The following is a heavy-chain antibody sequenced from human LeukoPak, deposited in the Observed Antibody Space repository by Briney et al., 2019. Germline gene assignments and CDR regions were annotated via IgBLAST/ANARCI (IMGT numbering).Heavy chain of an antibody. CDR3: ARGRGYYGSGSYLRLDY. D-gene: IGHD3-10*01. CDR2: IYNSGST. J-gene: IGHJ4*02. Sequence: PSETLSLTCTVSGGSMSSYYWTWLRQPPGKELEWIGYIYNSGSTNYNPSLKSRVTISVDTSKNQFSLKLSSVTAAGTAVYYCARGRGYYGSGSYLRLDYWGQGTLVTVSS. V-gene: IGHV4-59*12. CDR1: GGSMSSYY.